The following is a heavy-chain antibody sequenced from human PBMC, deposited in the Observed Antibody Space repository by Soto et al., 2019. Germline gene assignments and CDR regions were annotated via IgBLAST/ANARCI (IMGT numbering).Heavy chain of an antibody. CDR3: AREAPPYYDRSYYFDY. CDR1: GGCISSYY. J-gene: IGHJ4*02. Sequence: EVLSLTWIHAGGCISSYYWSWIRQPPGKGLEWIGYIYYSGSTNYNPSLKSRVTISVDTSKNQFSLKLSSATAADTAVYYCAREAPPYYDRSYYFDYWGQGTLGTVSS. V-gene: IGHV4-59*01. CDR2: IYYSGST. D-gene: IGHD3-22*01.